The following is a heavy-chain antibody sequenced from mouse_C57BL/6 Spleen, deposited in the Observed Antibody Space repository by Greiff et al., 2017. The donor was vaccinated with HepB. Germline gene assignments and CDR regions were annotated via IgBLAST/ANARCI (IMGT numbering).Heavy chain of an antibody. CDR1: GYTFTSYW. D-gene: IGHD3-1*01. CDR2: IYPGSGST. CDR3: ARRTPRATGGYFDV. J-gene: IGHJ1*03. Sequence: QVQLQQPGAELVKPGASVKMSCKASGYTFTSYWITWVKQRPGQGLEWIGDIYPGSGSTNYNEKFKSKATLTVDTSSSTAYMQLSSLTSEDSAVYDCARRTPRATGGYFDVWGTGTTVTVSS. V-gene: IGHV1-55*01.